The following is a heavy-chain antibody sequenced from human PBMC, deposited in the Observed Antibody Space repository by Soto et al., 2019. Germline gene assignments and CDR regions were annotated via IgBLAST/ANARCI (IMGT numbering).Heavy chain of an antibody. CDR3: SAYNTARRAACDI. D-gene: IGHD6-6*01. CDR2: IKQDGNEK. J-gene: IGHJ3*02. Sequence: PGGSLRLSCVASAFTFSNYWMSLVRQAPGKGLEWLANIKQDGNEKYYVGSVKGRFTFSGDSAKNSLFLVMDSLRAEDTAVYYCSAYNTARRAACDIWGQGTTVTGS. V-gene: IGHV3-7*01. CDR1: AFTFSNYW.